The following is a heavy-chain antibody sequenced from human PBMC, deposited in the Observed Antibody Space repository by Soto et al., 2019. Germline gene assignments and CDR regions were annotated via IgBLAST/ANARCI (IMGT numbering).Heavy chain of an antibody. CDR1: GYSFTSYW. CDR2: IYPGDSDT. V-gene: IGHV5-51*01. CDR3: ATQISPSWFDP. Sequence: PGESLKISCKGSGYSFTSYWIGWVRQMPGKGLEWMGIIYPGDSDTRYSPSFQGQVTISADKSISNAYLPWSSLKASDTTMYYCATQISPSWFDPWGQGTLVTVSS. J-gene: IGHJ5*02.